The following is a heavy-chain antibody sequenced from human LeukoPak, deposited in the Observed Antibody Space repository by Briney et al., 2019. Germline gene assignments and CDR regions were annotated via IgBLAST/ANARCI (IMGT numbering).Heavy chain of an antibody. V-gene: IGHV1-2*02. J-gene: IGHJ4*02. D-gene: IGHD6-13*01. CDR2: INPNSGGT. CDR3: ARAHSSSWTFDY. CDR1: GYTFTGYY. Sequence: ASVKVSCKASGYTFTGYYMHWVRQAPGQGLEWMGWINPNSGGTNYAQKFQGRATMTRDTSISTAYMELSRLRSDDTAVYYCARAHSSSWTFDYWGQGTLVTVSS.